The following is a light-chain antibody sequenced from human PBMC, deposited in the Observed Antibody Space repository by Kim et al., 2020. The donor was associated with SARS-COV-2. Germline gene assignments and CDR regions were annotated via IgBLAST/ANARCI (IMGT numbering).Light chain of an antibody. CDR2: AAS. CDR3: QQYNNWPRT. J-gene: IGKJ1*01. Sequence: EIVMTQSPATLSVSPGERATLSCRASQSVRSNLGWYQQKPGQPPRLLIYAASTRATGIPARFSGSGSGTEFTLTISSLQSEDFAVYYCQQYNNWPRTFGQGTKVDIK. CDR1: QSVRSN. V-gene: IGKV3-15*01.